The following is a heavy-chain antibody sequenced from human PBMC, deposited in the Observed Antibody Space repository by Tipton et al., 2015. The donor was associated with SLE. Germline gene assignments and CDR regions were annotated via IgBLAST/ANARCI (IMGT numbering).Heavy chain of an antibody. Sequence: LRLSCTVSGGSISSFYWSWIRQPPGKGLEWIGYIYYSGSTNYNPSLKSRVTISVDTSKNQFSLTLSSVTAADTAVYYCARLNDATAIASFDYWGQGNLVTVSS. J-gene: IGHJ4*02. D-gene: IGHD2-21*02. V-gene: IGHV4-59*01. CDR1: GGSISSFY. CDR2: IYYSGST. CDR3: ARLNDATAIASFDY.